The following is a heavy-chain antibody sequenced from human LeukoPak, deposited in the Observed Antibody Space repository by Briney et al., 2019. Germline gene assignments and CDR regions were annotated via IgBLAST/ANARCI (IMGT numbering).Heavy chain of an antibody. D-gene: IGHD3-16*01. CDR3: ERDFRATFGGVMASAFDY. Sequence: GASVKVSCKASGYTFTDHYMHWVRQAPGQGLEWMGIINPVGGGTTYAQHFQGRVTMTRDTSTSTAYMELRSLRSEDTAVYYCERDFRATFGGVMASAFDYWGQGTLVTVSP. CDR2: INPVGGGT. J-gene: IGHJ4*02. CDR1: GYTFTDHY. V-gene: IGHV1-46*01.